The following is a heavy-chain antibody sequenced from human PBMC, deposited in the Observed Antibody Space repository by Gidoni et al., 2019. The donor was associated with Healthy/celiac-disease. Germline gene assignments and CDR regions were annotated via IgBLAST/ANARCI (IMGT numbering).Heavy chain of an antibody. Sequence: QVQLQESGPGLVKPSETLSLTCTVSGGSISSYYWSWIRQPPGKGLEWIGYIYYSGSTNYNPSLKSRVTISVDTSKNQFSLKLSSGTAADTAVYYCARGGKLWYDYWGQGTLVTVSS. CDR3: ARGGKLWYDY. V-gene: IGHV4-59*01. J-gene: IGHJ4*02. CDR1: GGSISSYY. CDR2: IYYSGST. D-gene: IGHD5-18*01.